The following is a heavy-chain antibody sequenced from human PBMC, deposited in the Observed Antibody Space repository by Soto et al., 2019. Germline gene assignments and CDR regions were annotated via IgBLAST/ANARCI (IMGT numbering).Heavy chain of an antibody. D-gene: IGHD1-20*01. V-gene: IGHV3-33*03. CDR1: GFSFSSYG. Sequence: QVQLVESGGGVVQPGGSLRLSCAASGFSFSSYGMHWVRQAPGKGLEWLAVIWNDSSNKLYPDSVRGRFTISRDNSKSTLFLQMNSLRAEDTAVYYCATSNWNFFDYWGQGALVTVSS. CDR2: IWNDSSNK. J-gene: IGHJ4*02. CDR3: ATSNWNFFDY.